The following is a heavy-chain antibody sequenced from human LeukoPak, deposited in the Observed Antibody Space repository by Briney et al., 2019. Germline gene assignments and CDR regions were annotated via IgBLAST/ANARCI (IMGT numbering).Heavy chain of an antibody. J-gene: IGHJ3*02. CDR3: AREGYYDSSGYYEI. D-gene: IGHD3-22*01. CDR2: IFYVGST. Sequence: KPSETLSLTCTVSGGSISGYYWSWIRQPPGKGLEWIGYIFYVGSTNYNPSLKSRVTMSVDTSKNQFSLKLSSVTAADTAVYYCAREGYYDSSGYYEIWGQGTMVTVSS. V-gene: IGHV4-59*12. CDR1: GGSISGYY.